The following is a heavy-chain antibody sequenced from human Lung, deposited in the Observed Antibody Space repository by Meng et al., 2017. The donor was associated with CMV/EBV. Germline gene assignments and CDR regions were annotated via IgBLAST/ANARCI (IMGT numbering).Heavy chain of an antibody. J-gene: IGHJ4*02. D-gene: IGHD2-21*02. V-gene: IGHV4-4*02. Sequence: STDLWTCIRQVPGKGLEWIGEIYHSGSTNYDPSLKSRVPISVDKFKNPFSLTLGSVTAADTAVYYCARIERRRILKYCGSDCSTTDYWGQGTLVTVSS. CDR3: ARIERRRILKYCGSDCSTTDY. CDR2: IYHSGST. CDR1: STDL.